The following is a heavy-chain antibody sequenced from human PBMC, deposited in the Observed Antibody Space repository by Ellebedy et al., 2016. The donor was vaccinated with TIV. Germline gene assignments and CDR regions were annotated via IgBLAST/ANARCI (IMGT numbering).Heavy chain of an antibody. V-gene: IGHV3-74*01. CDR2: INTDGSTA. CDR3: ARESVRYFDWDF. D-gene: IGHD3-9*01. Sequence: GGSLRLSCEVSGFPFSGYYMHWVRQAPGKGLVWVARINTDGSTASYADSVEGRITISRDNARKTLYLQVDRLRAEDTAVYYCARESVRYFDWDFWGQGTLVTVSS. CDR1: GFPFSGYY. J-gene: IGHJ4*02.